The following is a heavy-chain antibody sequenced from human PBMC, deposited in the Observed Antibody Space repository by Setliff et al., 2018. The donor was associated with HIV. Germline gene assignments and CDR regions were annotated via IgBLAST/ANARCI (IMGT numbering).Heavy chain of an antibody. CDR1: GGIFSRFA. J-gene: IGHJ4*02. D-gene: IGHD3-22*01. CDR2: IIPIFGTP. CDR3: AVNYDSSGYYGRHFDY. V-gene: IGHV1-69*05. Sequence: GASVKVSCKASGGIFSRFAFSWVRQAPGQGLEWMGGIIPIFGTPNYAQKFQGRVTITTDESTNTVYMELYSLTSEDTAVYYCAVNYDSSGYYGRHFDYWGQGTLVTVSS.